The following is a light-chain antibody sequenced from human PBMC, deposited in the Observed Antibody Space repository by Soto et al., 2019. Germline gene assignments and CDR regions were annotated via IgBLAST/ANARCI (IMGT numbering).Light chain of an antibody. CDR3: LQYDKIPRT. V-gene: IGKV1-33*01. Sequence: DIPMSQSPSSLSASLGDRETIXXQASQDISNYLNWDQQKSGKAPKVXIYEASKLETGGPSRFSGSGSGTDFSFTSSSLQPEDIATYFCLQYDKIPRTFGGGTKVDIK. J-gene: IGKJ4*01. CDR1: QDISNY. CDR2: EAS.